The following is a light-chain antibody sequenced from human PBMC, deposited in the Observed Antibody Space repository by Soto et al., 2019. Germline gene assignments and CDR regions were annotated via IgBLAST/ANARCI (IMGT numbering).Light chain of an antibody. V-gene: IGKV1D-13*01. Sequence: IQFTQSPSSLSASVVDRVTITCRASQDISSALAWCQQKPGEAPKLLIYDASILESGVPSRFSGSGSGTDFTLTISSLQPEDFATYYCQQFNNYPLTFGQGTRLEIK. J-gene: IGKJ5*01. CDR3: QQFNNYPLT. CDR1: QDISSA. CDR2: DAS.